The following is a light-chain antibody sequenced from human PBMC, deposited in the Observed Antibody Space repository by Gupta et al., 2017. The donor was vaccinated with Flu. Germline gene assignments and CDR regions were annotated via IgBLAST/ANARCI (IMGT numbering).Light chain of an antibody. Sequence: SWRFNQSLVYSDGNTVLHWFQQRPGQSPRRLIYLVSHRDSGVPDRFSGSGSDTDFTLKISRVEAEDVRVYFCMQGAHWPWAFGQGTKVEIK. CDR3: MQGAHWPWA. J-gene: IGKJ1*01. CDR2: LVS. CDR1: QSLVYSDGNTV. V-gene: IGKV2-30*01.